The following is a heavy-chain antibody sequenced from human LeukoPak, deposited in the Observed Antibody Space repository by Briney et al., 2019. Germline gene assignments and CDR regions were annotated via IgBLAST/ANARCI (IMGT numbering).Heavy chain of an antibody. CDR3: ARDTGYSDSSGYYGTNFDS. V-gene: IGHV3-21*01. J-gene: IGHJ4*02. CDR1: GFTVSSNY. Sequence: NTGGSLRLSCAASGFTVSSNYMNWVRQAPGKGLEWVSSITRSSTYIHYADSVKGRFTISRDNPKNSLYLQMKSLRAEDTAVYYCARDTGYSDSSGYYGTNFDSWGQGTLVTVSS. CDR2: ITRSSTYI. D-gene: IGHD3-22*01.